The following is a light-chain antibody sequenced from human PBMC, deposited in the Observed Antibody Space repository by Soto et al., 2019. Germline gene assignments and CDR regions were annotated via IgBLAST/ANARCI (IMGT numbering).Light chain of an antibody. Sequence: EIVMTQSPATLSVSPWERATLSCRASQSVSSNLAWYQQKPGQAPRLLIYGASIRATGIPDRFSGSGSGTEFTLTISSLQPDDFAAYYCQQYNSYSLTFGQGTKVDIK. V-gene: IGKV3D-15*01. CDR2: GAS. CDR3: QQYNSYSLT. CDR1: QSVSSN. J-gene: IGKJ1*01.